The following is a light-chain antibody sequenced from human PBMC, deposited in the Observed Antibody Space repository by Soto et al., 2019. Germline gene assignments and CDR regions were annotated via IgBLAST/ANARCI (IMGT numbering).Light chain of an antibody. CDR2: AAS. CDR1: QSINRF. J-gene: IGKJ1*01. CDR3: QPSYTIPWT. V-gene: IGKV1-39*01. Sequence: DIQMTQSPSSLSASVGDRVTITCRASQSINRFIDWYQQKAGQAPKVLIYAASILQNGVPSRFSGSGSGTDFTLTISSLQPEAFATYFCQPSYTIPWTLGQGTKVEIK.